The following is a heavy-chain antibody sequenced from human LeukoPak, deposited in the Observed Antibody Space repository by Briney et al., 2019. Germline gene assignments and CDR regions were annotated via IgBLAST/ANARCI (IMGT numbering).Heavy chain of an antibody. J-gene: IGHJ4*02. Sequence: GGSLRLSCGDSGFTFCSYSMNWVRQAPGKGLEWVSPICSSSSYIYYADSVKGRFTVSRDNAKNSLFLQMSSLRAEDTAVYYWARERTWIQPVDFWGQGTLVTVSS. V-gene: IGHV3-21*01. CDR2: ICSSSSYI. CDR3: ARERTWIQPVDF. D-gene: IGHD5-18*01. CDR1: GFTFCSYS.